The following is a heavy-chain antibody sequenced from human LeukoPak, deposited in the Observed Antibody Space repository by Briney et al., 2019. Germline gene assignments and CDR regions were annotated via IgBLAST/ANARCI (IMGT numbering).Heavy chain of an antibody. CDR1: GYSISSGYY. CDR2: IYHSGST. V-gene: IGHV4-38-2*01. CDR3: ARRGWGYAFDI. D-gene: IGHD7-27*01. J-gene: IGHJ3*02. Sequence: SETLSLTCAVSGYSISSGYYWGWIRQPPGRGLEWIGSIYHSGSTFYNPSLKSRITISVDTSKYQFSLKLSSVTAADTAVYYCARRGWGYAFDIWGQGTMVTVSS.